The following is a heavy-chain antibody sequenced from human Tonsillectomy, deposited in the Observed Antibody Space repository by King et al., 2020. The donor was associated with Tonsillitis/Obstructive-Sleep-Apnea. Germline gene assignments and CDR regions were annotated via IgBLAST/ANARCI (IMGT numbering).Heavy chain of an antibody. CDR2: ISDTGSNT. D-gene: IGHD2-8*02. J-gene: IGHJ4*02. CDR1: AFTFNNYA. Sequence: VQLVESGGGLVQPGGSLRLSCAASAFTFNNYAMTWVRQAPGKGLEWVSCISDTGSNTYYADSVKGRFTISIDNDKNTLSLQMNSLRAEDTAVYYCARVVYETNSHKFDYWGQGTLVTVSS. CDR3: ARVVYETNSHKFDY. V-gene: IGHV3-23*04.